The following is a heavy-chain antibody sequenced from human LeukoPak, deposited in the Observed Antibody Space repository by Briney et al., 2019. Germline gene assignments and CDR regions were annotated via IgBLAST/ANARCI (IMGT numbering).Heavy chain of an antibody. J-gene: IGHJ3*02. CDR2: INHSGST. V-gene: IGHV4-34*01. CDR3: AKDRSGSYSELPNDDAFDI. Sequence: SETLSLTCAVYGGSFSGYYWSWIRQPPGKGLEWIGEINHSGSTNYNPSLKSRVTISVDTSKNQFSLRLSSVTAADTAVYYCAKDRSGSYSELPNDDAFDIWGQGTMVTVSS. CDR1: GGSFSGYY. D-gene: IGHD1-26*01.